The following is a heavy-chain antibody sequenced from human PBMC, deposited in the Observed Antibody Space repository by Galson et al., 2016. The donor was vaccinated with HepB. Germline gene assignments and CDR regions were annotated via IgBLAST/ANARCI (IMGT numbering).Heavy chain of an antibody. J-gene: IGHJ3*02. Sequence: SLRLSCAVSGFTFSDYSVHWVRQAPGKGLEWVAVISFDGSNKYYADSVKGRFTFPRDNSKNTLYLQMNSLRAEDTAVYYCAKDLETYYYDSSGYTIHPHAFEIWGQGTMVTVSS. CDR1: GFTFSDYS. CDR2: ISFDGSNK. D-gene: IGHD3-22*01. V-gene: IGHV3-30*04. CDR3: AKDLETYYYDSSGYTIHPHAFEI.